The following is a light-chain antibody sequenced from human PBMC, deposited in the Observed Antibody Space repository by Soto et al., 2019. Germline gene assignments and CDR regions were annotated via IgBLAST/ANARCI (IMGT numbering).Light chain of an antibody. Sequence: QSVLTQPPSVSGAPGQRVTISCTGSSSNIGAGYDVHWYQQLPGTAPKLLIYGNSNRPSVVPDRFSGSKSGTSASLAITGLQAEDEADYYCQSYDSSLISYVFGTGTKVTVL. CDR3: QSYDSSLISYV. CDR2: GNS. CDR1: SSNIGAGYD. J-gene: IGLJ1*01. V-gene: IGLV1-40*01.